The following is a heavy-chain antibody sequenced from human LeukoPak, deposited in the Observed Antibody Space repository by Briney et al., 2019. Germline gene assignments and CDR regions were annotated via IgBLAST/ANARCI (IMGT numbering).Heavy chain of an antibody. CDR1: GFTSSGSE. Sequence: QPGGSLRLSCAASGFTSSGSEMNWVRQAPGKGLEWVSGISSSGGSIYYADSVQGRFTISRDNAKKSLHLQMNSLRAEDTAVYYCAAAGFDYWGQGTLVTVSS. CDR2: ISSSGGSI. V-gene: IGHV3-48*03. J-gene: IGHJ4*02. CDR3: AAAGFDY.